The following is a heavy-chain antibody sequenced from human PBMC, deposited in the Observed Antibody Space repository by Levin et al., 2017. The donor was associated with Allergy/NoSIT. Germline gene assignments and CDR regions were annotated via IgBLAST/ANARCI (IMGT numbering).Heavy chain of an antibody. V-gene: IGHV3-9*01. Sequence: PGGSLRLSCAASGFTFDNYAMHWVRQAPGKGLEWISSISWNSGTIDYADSVKGRFTVSRDSAKKSLYLQMNGLRPEDTALYYCAIDTGDNWKTGGGFDYWGQGATLTVSS. CDR1: GFTFDNYA. CDR2: ISWNSGTI. D-gene: IGHD1-20*01. J-gene: IGHJ4*02. CDR3: AIDTGDNWKTGGGFDY.